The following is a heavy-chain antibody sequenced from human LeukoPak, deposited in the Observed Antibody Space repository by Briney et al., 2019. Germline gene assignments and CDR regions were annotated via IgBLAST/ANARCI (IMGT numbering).Heavy chain of an antibody. D-gene: IGHD2-2*01. CDR1: GFTFSSYA. CDR2: ISGSGGST. J-gene: IGHJ4*02. Sequence: GGSLRLSCAASGFTFSSYAMSWVRQAPGKGLEWVSSISGSGGSTYFADSVKGRFTISRDNSKNTLYLQMNSLRAEDTALYYCAKSEPSCSSTSCPPRYWGQGTLVTVSS. V-gene: IGHV3-23*01. CDR3: AKSEPSCSSTSCPPRY.